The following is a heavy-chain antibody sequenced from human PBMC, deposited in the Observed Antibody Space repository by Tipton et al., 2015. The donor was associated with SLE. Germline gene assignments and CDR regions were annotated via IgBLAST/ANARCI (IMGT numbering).Heavy chain of an antibody. CDR1: GGSISSYY. CDR2: IYTSGST. J-gene: IGHJ6*03. V-gene: IGHV4-59*01. Sequence: TLSLTCTVSGGSISSYYWSWIRQPPGKGLEWIGYIYTSGSTNYNPPLKSRVTISVDTSKNQFSLKLSSVTAADTAVYYCARDPSSGRGYYMDVWGKGTTVTVSS. CDR3: ARDPSSGRGYYMDV. D-gene: IGHD3-22*01.